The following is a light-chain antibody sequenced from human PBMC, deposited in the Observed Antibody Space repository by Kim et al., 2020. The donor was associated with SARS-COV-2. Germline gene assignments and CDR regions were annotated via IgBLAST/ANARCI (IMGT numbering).Light chain of an antibody. V-gene: IGKV1-5*01. CDR3: QQHKTYPLT. CDR2: DAS. CDR1: QSITAC. J-gene: IGKJ4*01. Sequence: SVGDRGPLTCAARQSITACFAWYRPRPGKAPELLIYDASSLQSGVPSRFTGSGSGTAFTLTISSLQPDDFATYYCQQHKTYPLTFGEGTKVDIK.